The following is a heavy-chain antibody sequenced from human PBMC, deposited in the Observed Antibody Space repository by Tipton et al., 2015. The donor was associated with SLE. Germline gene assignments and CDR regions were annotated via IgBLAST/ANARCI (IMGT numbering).Heavy chain of an antibody. CDR3: ARGYYDFWSGPPFDF. V-gene: IGHV4-31*03. CDR2: IYYSGST. Sequence: TLSLTCTVSGGTVSSADYYWSWIRQFPGKGLEWIGYIYYSGSTDYNPSLKSRVAISIDTSKSQFSLKLNSVTAADTAVYYCARGYYDFWSGPPFDFWGQGTLVTVSS. D-gene: IGHD3-3*01. CDR1: GGTVSSADYY. J-gene: IGHJ4*02.